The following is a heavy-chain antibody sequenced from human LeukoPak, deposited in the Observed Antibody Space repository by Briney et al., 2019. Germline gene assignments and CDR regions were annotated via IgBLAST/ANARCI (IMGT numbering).Heavy chain of an antibody. J-gene: IGHJ4*02. V-gene: IGHV3-30*04. CDR1: GFTFSSYA. D-gene: IGHD3-16*02. Sequence: GRSLRLSCAASGFTFSSYAMHWVRQAPGKGLEWVAVISYDGSNKYYADSVKGRFTISRDNSKNTLYLQMNSLRAEGTAVYYCAGGELSAFDYWGQGTLVTVSS. CDR3: AGGELSAFDY. CDR2: ISYDGSNK.